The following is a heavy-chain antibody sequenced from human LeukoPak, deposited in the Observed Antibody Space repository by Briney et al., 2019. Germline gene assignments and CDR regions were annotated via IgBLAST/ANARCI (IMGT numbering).Heavy chain of an antibody. J-gene: IGHJ4*02. CDR1: GYTFTGYY. CDR3: ARAPTVTWNDDAAGNFDY. V-gene: IGHV1-2*02. D-gene: IGHD4-17*01. CDR2: INPNSGGT. Sequence: GASVKVSCKASGYTFTGYYMHWVRQAPGQGLEWMGWINPNSGGTNYAQKFQGRVTMTRDTSISTAYMELGRLRSDDTAVYYCARAPTVTWNDDAAGNFDYWGQGTLVTVSS.